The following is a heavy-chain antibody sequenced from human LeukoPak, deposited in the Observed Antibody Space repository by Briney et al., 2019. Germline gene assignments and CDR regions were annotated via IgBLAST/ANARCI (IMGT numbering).Heavy chain of an antibody. CDR2: INHSGST. V-gene: IGHV4-34*01. CDR3: ARLGARGG. D-gene: IGHD3-10*01. Sequence: PSETLSLTCAVYGGSFSGYYWSWIRQPPGKGLEWIGEINHSGSTNYNPSLKSRVTISVDTSKNQFSLKLSSVTAADTAVYYCARLGARGGWGQGIPVTVSS. J-gene: IGHJ4*02. CDR1: GGSFSGYY.